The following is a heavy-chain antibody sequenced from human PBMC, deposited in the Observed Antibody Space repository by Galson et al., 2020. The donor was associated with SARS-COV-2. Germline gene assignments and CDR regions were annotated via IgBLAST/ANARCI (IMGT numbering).Heavy chain of an antibody. J-gene: IGHJ1*01. CDR2: INSYGNST. D-gene: IGHD3-22*01. CDR3: VGHSSVGH. Sequence: SDYWIHWLRQAPLTGLVWVSRINSYGNSTNYADSVRVRFPVSRDNAKNMLYLQMNSLRAEDTAVYYCVGHSSVGHRGQETLVTV. V-gene: IGHV3-74*01. CDR1: SDYW.